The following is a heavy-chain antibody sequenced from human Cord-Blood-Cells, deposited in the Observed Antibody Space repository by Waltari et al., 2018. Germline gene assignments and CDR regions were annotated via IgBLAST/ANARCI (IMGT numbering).Heavy chain of an antibody. CDR3: AREVLSDDFWSGDY. CDR2: ISSSSSYI. D-gene: IGHD3-3*01. Sequence: EVQLVESGGGLVKPGGSLRLSCAASGFTFSSYSLNWVRQAPGKGLEWVSSISSSSSYIYYADSVKGRFTISRDNAKNSLYLQMNSLRAEDTAVYYCAREVLSDDFWSGDYWGQGTLVTVSS. CDR1: GFTFSSYS. V-gene: IGHV3-21*01. J-gene: IGHJ4*02.